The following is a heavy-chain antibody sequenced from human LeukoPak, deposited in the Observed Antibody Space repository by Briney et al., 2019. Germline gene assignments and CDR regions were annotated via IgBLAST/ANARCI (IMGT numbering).Heavy chain of an antibody. V-gene: IGHV4-34*01. Sequence: SETLSLTCAVYGGSFSGYYWSWIRQPPGKGLEWIGEINHSGSTNYNPSLKSRVTMSVDTSKNQFSLKLNSVTAADTAVYYCARGAHCSTTSCYGGYFDYWGQGTLVTVSS. CDR1: GGSFSGYY. CDR2: INHSGST. J-gene: IGHJ4*02. D-gene: IGHD2-2*01. CDR3: ARGAHCSTTSCYGGYFDY.